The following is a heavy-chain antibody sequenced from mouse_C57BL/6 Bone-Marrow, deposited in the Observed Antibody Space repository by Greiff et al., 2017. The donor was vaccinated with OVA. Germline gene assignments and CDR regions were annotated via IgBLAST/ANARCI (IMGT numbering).Heavy chain of an antibody. CDR1: GYTFTGYW. Sequence: VQRVESGAELMKPGASVKLSCKASGYTFTGYWIEWVKQRPGHGLEWIGEILPGSGSTNYNEKFKGKATLTADTSSHTAYMPLNHLTTEDSAIYYCASFPPSEAYWGQGTLVTVSA. CDR3: ASFPPSEAY. CDR2: ILPGSGST. J-gene: IGHJ3*01. V-gene: IGHV1-9*01.